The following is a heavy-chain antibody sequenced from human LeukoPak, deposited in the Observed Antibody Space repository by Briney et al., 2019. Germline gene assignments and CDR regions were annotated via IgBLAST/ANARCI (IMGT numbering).Heavy chain of an antibody. CDR3: ARAVAVAAPGAPYGMDV. J-gene: IGHJ6*02. Sequence: VGSLRLSCAASGFTFSSYAMHWVRQAPGKGLEWVAVILYDGSIKYYADSVKGRFTISRDNAKNSLYLQMNSLRAEDTAVYYCARAVAVAAPGAPYGMDVWGQGTTVTVSS. D-gene: IGHD6-19*01. CDR1: GFTFSSYA. V-gene: IGHV3-30-3*01. CDR2: ILYDGSIK.